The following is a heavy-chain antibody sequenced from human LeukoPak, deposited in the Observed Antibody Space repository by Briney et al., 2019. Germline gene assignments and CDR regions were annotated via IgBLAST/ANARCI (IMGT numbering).Heavy chain of an antibody. V-gene: IGHV1-18*01. CDR1: GYTFITYA. J-gene: IGHJ4*02. Sequence: ASVKVSCKASGYTFITYAISWVRQAPGQGLEWMGWISTYSGNTNYARNLQGRFTMTTDTSTTTAYMELRSLRSDDTAVYYCVRVGPTSMAFDHWGQGTLVTVSS. CDR2: ISTYSGNT. D-gene: IGHD5-18*01. CDR3: VRVGPTSMAFDH.